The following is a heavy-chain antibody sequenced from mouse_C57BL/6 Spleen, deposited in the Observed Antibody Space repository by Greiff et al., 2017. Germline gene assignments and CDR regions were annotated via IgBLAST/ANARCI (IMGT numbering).Heavy chain of an antibody. CDR1: GYAFSSYW. CDR3: ARTGIYYGTTGDYAMDY. J-gene: IGHJ4*01. CDR2: IYPGDGDT. D-gene: IGHD2-1*01. V-gene: IGHV1-80*01. Sequence: QVHVKQSGAELVKPGASVKISCKASGYAFSSYWMNWVKQRPGKGLEWIGQIYPGDGDTNYNGKFKGKATLTADKSSSTAYMQLSSLTSEDSAVYFCARTGIYYGTTGDYAMDYWGQGTSVTVSS.